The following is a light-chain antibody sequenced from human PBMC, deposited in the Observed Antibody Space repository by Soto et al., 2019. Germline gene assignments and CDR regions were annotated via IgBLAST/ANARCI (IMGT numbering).Light chain of an antibody. V-gene: IGKV3-15*01. CDR3: QQYNNWPRT. J-gene: IGKJ5*01. Sequence: MTQSPSTLPASVGDRVTLSCRASQLFSSNLAWYQHKPGQAPRLLIYGVSTRDTGVPDRFSGSASGTEFTLTISSLQSEDFAVYYCQQYNNWPRTFGQGTRLEIK. CDR2: GVS. CDR1: QLFSSN.